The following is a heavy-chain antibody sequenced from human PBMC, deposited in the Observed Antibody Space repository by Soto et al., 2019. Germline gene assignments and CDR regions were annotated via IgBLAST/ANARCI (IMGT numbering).Heavy chain of an antibody. CDR1: GDYISSHY. D-gene: IGHD2-2*01. Sequence: QVQLQESGPGLVKPSETLSLTCTVSGDYISSHYWSWLRQPPGKGLEWIGYVYHSGKTDSKPSLSSRFTISMDTSKNQISLSLTSATAADTAVYYCARPRGTTPAVWYFDHWGRGTLVTVSS. CDR3: ARPRGTTPAVWYFDH. J-gene: IGHJ2*01. CDR2: VYHSGKT. V-gene: IGHV4-59*08.